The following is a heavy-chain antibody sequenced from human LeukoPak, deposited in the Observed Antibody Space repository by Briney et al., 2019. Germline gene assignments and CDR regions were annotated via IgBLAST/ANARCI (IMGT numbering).Heavy chain of an antibody. CDR2: IYPGDSDS. V-gene: IGHV5-51*01. J-gene: IGHJ4*02. CDR1: GYSFTSYW. CDR3: AKQGYSGYDDSDY. D-gene: IGHD5-12*01. Sequence: HGESLKISCKGSGYSFTSYWIGWVRQMPGKGLEWMGIIYPGDSDSRYSPSFQGQVTISADKSISTAFLQWSSLKASDTAIYYCAKQGYSGYDDSDYWGQGTLVTVSS.